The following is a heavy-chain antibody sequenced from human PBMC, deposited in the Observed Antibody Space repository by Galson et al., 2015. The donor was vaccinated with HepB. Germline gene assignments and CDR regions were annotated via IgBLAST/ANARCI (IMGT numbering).Heavy chain of an antibody. V-gene: IGHV3-11*06. CDR3: AGGGGGVTAMTDY. CDR2: ISSSSSYT. CDR1: GFTFSDYY. Sequence: SLRLSCAASGFTFSDYYMSWIRQAPGKGLEWVSYISSSSSYTNYADSVKGRFTISRDNAKNSLYLQMNSLRAEDTAVYYCAGGGGGVTAMTDYWGQEPWSPSPQ. J-gene: IGHJ4*01. D-gene: IGHD2-21*02.